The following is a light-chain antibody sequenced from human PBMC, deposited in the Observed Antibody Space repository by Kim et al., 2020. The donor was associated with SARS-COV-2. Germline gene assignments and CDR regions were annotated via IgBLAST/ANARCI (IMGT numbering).Light chain of an antibody. CDR2: WAS. V-gene: IGKV4-1*01. Sequence: DIVMTQSTDSLAVSLGERATINCKSSQSVLSSSNNKNYLAWYQQKPGQPPKLLIYWASTRESGVPDRFSGSGSGTDFTLTISSLQAEDVAVYYCQQYYNTRTFGQGTKVDIK. CDR3: QQYYNTRT. J-gene: IGKJ1*01. CDR1: QSVLSSSNNKNY.